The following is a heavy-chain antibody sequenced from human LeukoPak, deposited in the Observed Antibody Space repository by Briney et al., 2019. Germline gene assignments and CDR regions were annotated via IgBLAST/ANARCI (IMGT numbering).Heavy chain of an antibody. CDR1: GYTLTELS. D-gene: IGHD3-3*01. CDR2: FDPEDGET. Sequence: ASVKVSCKVSGYTLTELSMHWVRQAPGKGLEWMGGFDPEDGETIYAQKFQGRVTMTEDTSTDTAYMELSSLRSEDTAVYYCATDQGDLWSGYWSAWFDPWGQGTLVTVSS. CDR3: ATDQGDLWSGYWSAWFDP. V-gene: IGHV1-24*01. J-gene: IGHJ5*02.